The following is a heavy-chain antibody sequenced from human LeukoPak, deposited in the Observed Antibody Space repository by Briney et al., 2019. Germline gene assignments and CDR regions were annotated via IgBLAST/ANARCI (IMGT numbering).Heavy chain of an antibody. V-gene: IGHV4-34*01. D-gene: IGHD5-12*01. Sequence: SETLSVTCGVSGVSLSDYYWSWIRQTPGKGLEWIGEINHSGGTNYNPSLKGRVTISVDTSENQFSLKLTSATAADTAVYYCARHDSGYDGYFDYWGQGTLVTVSS. CDR2: INHSGGT. CDR3: ARHDSGYDGYFDY. CDR1: GVSLSDYY. J-gene: IGHJ4*02.